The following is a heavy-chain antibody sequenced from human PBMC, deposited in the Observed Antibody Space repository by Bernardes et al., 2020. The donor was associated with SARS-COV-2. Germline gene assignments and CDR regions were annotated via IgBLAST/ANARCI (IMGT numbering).Heavy chain of an antibody. CDR2: IIPIFGTA. J-gene: IGHJ6*02. D-gene: IGHD6-6*01. V-gene: IGHV1-69*13. Sequence: SVKVSCKASGGTFSSYAISWVRQAPGQGLEWMGGIIPIFGTANYAQKFQGRVTITADESTSTAYMELSSLRSEDTAVYYCARDSLSIAARPPSYYYGMDVWGQGTTVTVSS. CDR1: GGTFSSYA. CDR3: ARDSLSIAARPPSYYYGMDV.